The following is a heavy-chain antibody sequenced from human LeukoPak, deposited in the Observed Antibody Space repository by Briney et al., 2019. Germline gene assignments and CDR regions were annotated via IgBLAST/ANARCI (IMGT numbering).Heavy chain of an antibody. CDR1: GGSISSSSYH. V-gene: IGHV4-39*01. J-gene: IGHJ5*02. CDR2: IHFSGST. CDR3: ARLPTGFPNWFDP. Sequence: SETLSLTCTVSGGSISSSSYHWGWIRQPPGKGLEWIGNIHFSGSTYYNPSLKSRFTISVDTSKNQFSLILSSVTAADTAVYYCARLPTGFPNWFDPWGQGALVTVSS. D-gene: IGHD3-9*01.